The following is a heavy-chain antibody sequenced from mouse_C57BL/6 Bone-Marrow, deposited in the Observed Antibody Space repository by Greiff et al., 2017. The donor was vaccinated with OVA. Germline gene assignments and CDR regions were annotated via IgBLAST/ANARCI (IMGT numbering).Heavy chain of an antibody. CDR2: IDPSDSET. CDR3: ARRWELRLRGWYYFDY. J-gene: IGHJ2*01. D-gene: IGHD3-2*02. CDR1: GYTFTSYW. V-gene: IGHV1-52*01. Sequence: VQLQQPGAELVRPGSSVKLSCKASGYTFTSYWMHWVKQRPIQGLEWIGNIDPSDSETHYNQKFKDKATLTVDKSSSTAYMQLSSLTSEDSAVYYSARRWELRLRGWYYFDYWGQGTTLTVSS.